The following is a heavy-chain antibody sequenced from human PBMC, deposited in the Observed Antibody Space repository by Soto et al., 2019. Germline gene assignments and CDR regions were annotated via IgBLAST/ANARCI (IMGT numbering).Heavy chain of an antibody. CDR3: AKDRFEGSGSPNWFDP. V-gene: IGHV3-9*01. Sequence: GGSLRLSCAASGFTFDDYAMHWVRQAPGKGLEWVSGISWNSGSIGYADSEKGRFTISRDNAKNSLYLQMNSLRAEDTALYYCAKDRFEGSGSPNWFDPWGQGTLVTVSS. D-gene: IGHD1-26*01. CDR2: ISWNSGSI. CDR1: GFTFDDYA. J-gene: IGHJ5*02.